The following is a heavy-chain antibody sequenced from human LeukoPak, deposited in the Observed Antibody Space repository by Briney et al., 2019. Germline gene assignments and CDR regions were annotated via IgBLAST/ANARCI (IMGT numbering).Heavy chain of an antibody. CDR2: INPNSGGT. Sequence: GASVRVSCEASGYTFTGYYMHWVRQAPGQGLEWMGWINPNSGGTNYAQKFQGRVTMTRDTSISTAYMELSRLRSDDTAVYYCARTPYYYDSSGYPFDYWGQGTLVTVSS. CDR1: GYTFTGYY. D-gene: IGHD3-22*01. J-gene: IGHJ4*02. CDR3: ARTPYYYDSSGYPFDY. V-gene: IGHV1-2*02.